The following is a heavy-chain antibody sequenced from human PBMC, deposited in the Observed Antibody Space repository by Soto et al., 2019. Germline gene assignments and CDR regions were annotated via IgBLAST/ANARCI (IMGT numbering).Heavy chain of an antibody. V-gene: IGHV3-30-3*01. CDR3: ARPVYGDGYNYNPFDY. D-gene: IGHD5-12*01. J-gene: IGHJ4*02. CDR2: ISYDGSNK. Sequence: QVQLVESGGGVVQPGRSLRLSCAASGFTFSSYAMHWVRQAPGKGLEWVAVISYDGSNKYYADSVKGRFTISRDNSKNXLYLQMNSLRAEDTAVYYCARPVYGDGYNYNPFDYWGQGTLVTVSS. CDR1: GFTFSSYA.